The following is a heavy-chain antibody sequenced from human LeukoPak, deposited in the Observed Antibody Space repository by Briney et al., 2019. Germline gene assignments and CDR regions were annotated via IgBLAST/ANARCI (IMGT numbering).Heavy chain of an antibody. CDR3: AKEGSDY. J-gene: IGHJ4*02. Sequence: GRSLRLSCAASGFTFDDYAMHWVRQAPGKGLEWVSGISWNSGSIGYADSVKGRFTISRDNAKNSLYLQMNSLRAEDTALYYCAKEGSDYWGQGTLVTVSS. CDR1: GFTFDDYA. CDR2: ISWNSGSI. V-gene: IGHV3-9*01.